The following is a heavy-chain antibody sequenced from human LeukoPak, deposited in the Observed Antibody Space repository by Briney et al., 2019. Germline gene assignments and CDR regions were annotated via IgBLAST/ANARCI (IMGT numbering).Heavy chain of an antibody. J-gene: IGHJ4*02. Sequence: ASVKVSCKASGYTFTSYGISWVRQAPGQGLAWMGWISAYNGNTNYAQKLQGRVTMTRDTSTSTVYMELSSLRSEDTAVYYCARLQKPSELFLGDYWGQGTLVAVSS. V-gene: IGHV1-18*01. CDR2: ISAYNGNT. CDR3: ARLQKPSELFLGDY. D-gene: IGHD1-7*01. CDR1: GYTFTSYG.